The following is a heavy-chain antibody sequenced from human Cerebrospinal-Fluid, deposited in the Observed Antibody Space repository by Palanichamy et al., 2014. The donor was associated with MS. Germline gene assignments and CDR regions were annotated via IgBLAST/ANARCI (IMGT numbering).Heavy chain of an antibody. CDR3: AKDAGSSTWYGDGMDV. Sequence: EVQLLESGGGWVRPGGSLRLACAVSGVTFNRFAMTWVRQAPGKGLEWVSSISGSGGDTYYADSVKGRFTISRDNSKNTLYLQMNSLRADDTAIYYCAKDAGSSTWYGDGMDVWGQGTTVTVSS. J-gene: IGHJ6*02. D-gene: IGHD6-13*01. V-gene: IGHV3-23*01. CDR1: GVTFNRFA. CDR2: ISGSGGDT.